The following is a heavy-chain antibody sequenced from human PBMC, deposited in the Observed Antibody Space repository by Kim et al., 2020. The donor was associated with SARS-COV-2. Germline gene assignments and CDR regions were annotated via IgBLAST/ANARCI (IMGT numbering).Heavy chain of an antibody. CDR3: ARGLRGHYSRHDAFDI. CDR1: GGSISSYY. CDR2: IYYSGST. D-gene: IGHD2-15*01. J-gene: IGHJ3*02. V-gene: IGHV4-59*01. Sequence: SETLSLTCTVSGGSISSYYWSWIRQPPGKGLEWIGYIYYSGSTNYNPSLKSRVTISVDTSKNQFSLKLSSVTAADTAVYYCARGLRGHYSRHDAFDIWGQGTMVTVSS.